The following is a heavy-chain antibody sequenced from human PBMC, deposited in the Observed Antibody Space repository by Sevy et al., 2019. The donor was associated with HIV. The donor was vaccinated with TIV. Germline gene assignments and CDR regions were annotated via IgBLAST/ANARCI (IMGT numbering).Heavy chain of an antibody. J-gene: IGHJ5*02. D-gene: IGHD2-8*02. CDR2: IYHSGTT. CDR3: ARGQVLNKYNWFDL. V-gene: IGHV4-4*02. CDR1: GASIRRDNW. Sequence: SETLSLTCGVSGASIRRDNWWSWVRQPPGKGLEWIGEIYHSGTTNYNPSLMSRVSMSADKSKNQISLKLISVTAADTAVYYCARGQVLNKYNWFDLWGQGTLVTVSS.